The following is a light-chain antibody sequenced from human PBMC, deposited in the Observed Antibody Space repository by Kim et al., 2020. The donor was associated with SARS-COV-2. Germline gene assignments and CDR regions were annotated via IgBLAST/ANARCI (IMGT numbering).Light chain of an antibody. CDR2: GKN. CDR1: SLRSYY. V-gene: IGLV3-19*01. Sequence: SSELTQDPVVSVALGQTVRITCQGDSLRSYYASWYQQKPGQAPVLVIYGKNNRPSGIPDRFSGSSSGNTASLTITGAQAEDEADYYCNSRDSSGNHVVFGGGTKLTFL. J-gene: IGLJ2*01. CDR3: NSRDSSGNHVV.